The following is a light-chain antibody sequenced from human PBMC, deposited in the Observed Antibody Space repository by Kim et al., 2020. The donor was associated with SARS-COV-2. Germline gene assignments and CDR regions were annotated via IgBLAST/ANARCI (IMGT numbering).Light chain of an antibody. J-gene: IGKJ5*01. CDR2: GAS. V-gene: IGKV3-20*01. CDR3: QQYGSSPLVT. CDR1: RSLTSRH. Sequence: PGMRATHSCRTSRSLTSRHLAWYQQKAGQAPRLLIYGASNRATGVPDRFSGSGSETDFTLTISRLEPEDFAVYFCQQYGSSPLVTFGQGTRLEIK.